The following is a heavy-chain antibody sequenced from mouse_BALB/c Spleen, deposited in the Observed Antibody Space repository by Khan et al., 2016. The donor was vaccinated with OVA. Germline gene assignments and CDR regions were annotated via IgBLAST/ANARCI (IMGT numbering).Heavy chain of an antibody. D-gene: IGHD1-2*01. Sequence: EVELVESGGDLVKPGGSLKLSCAASGFTFSSYGMSWVRQTPDKRLEWVATISSGGSYTYYPDSVKGRFTISRDNAKNTLYLQMSSLKSEDTAMYYCAGQGLLRLPKSFLDYWGQGTLVTVSA. J-gene: IGHJ3*01. V-gene: IGHV5-6*01. CDR3: AGQGLLRLPKSFLDY. CDR1: GFTFSSYG. CDR2: ISSGGSYT.